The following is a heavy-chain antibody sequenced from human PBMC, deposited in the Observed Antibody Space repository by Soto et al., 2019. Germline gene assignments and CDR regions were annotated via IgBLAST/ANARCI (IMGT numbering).Heavy chain of an antibody. CDR1: GFTFSGSA. CDR2: IRSKANSYAT. J-gene: IGHJ6*02. D-gene: IGHD6-13*01. Sequence: EVQLVESGGGLVQPGGSLKLSCAASGFTFSGSAMHWVRQASGKGLEWVGRIRSKANSYATAYAASVKGRFTISRDDSKNTAYLQMNSLKTEDTAVYYCTTSEQQLPYYGMDVWGQGTTVTVSS. V-gene: IGHV3-73*01. CDR3: TTSEQQLPYYGMDV.